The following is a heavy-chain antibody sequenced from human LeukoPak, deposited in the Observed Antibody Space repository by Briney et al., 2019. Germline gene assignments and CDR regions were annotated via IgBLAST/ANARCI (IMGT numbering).Heavy chain of an antibody. Sequence: PGGSLRLSCAASGFTFSSYEMNWVRQAPGKGLEWVSYISSSGSTIYYADSVKGRFTISRDNAKNSLYLQMNSLRAEDTAVYYCAREASSQFFYGDYEVDYWGQGTLVTVSS. CDR3: AREASSQFFYGDYEVDY. CDR1: GFTFSSYE. J-gene: IGHJ4*02. V-gene: IGHV3-48*03. D-gene: IGHD4-17*01. CDR2: ISSSGSTI.